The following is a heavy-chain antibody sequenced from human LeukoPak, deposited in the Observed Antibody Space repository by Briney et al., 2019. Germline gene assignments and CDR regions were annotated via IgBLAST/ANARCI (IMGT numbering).Heavy chain of an antibody. CDR3: ARDRTYYYDSSGYADAFDI. CDR1: GGSISSGSYD. D-gene: IGHD3-22*01. Sequence: KPSQTLSLTCTVSGGSISSGSYDWGWIRQPGGKGLEWIGRIYTSGSTKCNPSLKSRVTISVDTSKNQFSLKLSSVTAADTAVYYCARDRTYYYDSSGYADAFDIWGQGTMVTVSS. J-gene: IGHJ3*02. CDR2: IYTSGST. V-gene: IGHV4-61*02.